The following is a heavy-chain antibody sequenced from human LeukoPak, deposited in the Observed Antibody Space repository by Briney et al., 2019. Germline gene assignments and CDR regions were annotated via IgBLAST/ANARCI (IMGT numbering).Heavy chain of an antibody. CDR1: GGSFSGYY. CDR2: INHSGST. CDR3: ARRTRYYYGSGSYYPRYYYMDV. Sequence: SETLSLTCAVYGGSFSGYYWSWIRQPPGKGLEWIGEINHSGSTNYNPSLKSRVTISVDTSKNQFSLKLSSVTAADTAVYYCARRTRYYYGSGSYYPRYYYMDVWGKGTTVTISS. V-gene: IGHV4-34*01. D-gene: IGHD3-10*01. J-gene: IGHJ6*03.